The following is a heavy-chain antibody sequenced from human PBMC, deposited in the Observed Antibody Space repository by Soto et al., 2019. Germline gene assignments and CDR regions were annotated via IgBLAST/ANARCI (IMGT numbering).Heavy chain of an antibody. Sequence: QMQLVQSGPEVKKPGTSVKFSCKASGFTFTSSAVQWVRQARGQRLEWIGWIVVGSGNTNYAQKFQERVTITRDMSTSTAYMELSSLRSEDTAVYYCAAGGIVGATTGDYWGQGTLVTVSS. J-gene: IGHJ4*02. CDR2: IVVGSGNT. CDR1: GFTFTSSA. CDR3: AAGGIVGATTGDY. D-gene: IGHD1-26*01. V-gene: IGHV1-58*01.